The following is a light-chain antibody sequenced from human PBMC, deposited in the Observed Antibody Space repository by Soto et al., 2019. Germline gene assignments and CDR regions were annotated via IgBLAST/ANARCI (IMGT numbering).Light chain of an antibody. CDR3: KQYGSSGK. Sequence: EIVLTHSPGTLSFSPLERATLSFRASQSVSSNSLAWYQQKPGQAPRLLIYGASSRATGIPDRFSGSGSGTDFTLSISRLEPEDFAVYYCKQYGSSGKFGQGTKVDIK. V-gene: IGKV3-20*01. CDR1: QSVSSNS. CDR2: GAS. J-gene: IGKJ1*01.